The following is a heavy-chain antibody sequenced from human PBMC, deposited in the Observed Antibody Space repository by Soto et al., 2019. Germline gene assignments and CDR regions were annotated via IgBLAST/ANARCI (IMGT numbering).Heavy chain of an antibody. D-gene: IGHD3-3*01. J-gene: IGHJ6*02. CDR1: GYPLTGYY. CDR3: ARTTYYDLWSGHFYDAPTIYGMDV. V-gene: IGHV1-2*02. Sequence: XSVKVACATSGYPLTGYYTHWVRQAPGQGLEWMGWINPNSGGTNYAQKFQCRLTMTRDTSISTAYMELSRLRSDDTAVYYCARTTYYDLWSGHFYDAPTIYGMDVWGQGTTVTVS. CDR2: INPNSGGT.